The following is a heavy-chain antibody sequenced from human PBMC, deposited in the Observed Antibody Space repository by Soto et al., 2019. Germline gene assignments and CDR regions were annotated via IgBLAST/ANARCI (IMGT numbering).Heavy chain of an antibody. Sequence: SETLSLTCTVSGGSISSYYWSWIRQPPGKGLEWIGYIYYSGSTNYNPSLKSRVTISVDTSKNQFSLKLSSVTAADTAVYYCARDQEDWGPDCSGGSCYPMRYYYYYMDVWGKGTTVTVSS. V-gene: IGHV4-59*01. D-gene: IGHD2-15*01. CDR3: ARDQEDWGPDCSGGSCYPMRYYYYYMDV. J-gene: IGHJ6*03. CDR1: GGSISSYY. CDR2: IYYSGST.